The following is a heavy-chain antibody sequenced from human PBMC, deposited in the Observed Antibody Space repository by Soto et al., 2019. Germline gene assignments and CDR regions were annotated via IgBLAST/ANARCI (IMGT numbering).Heavy chain of an antibody. Sequence: GSLRLSCAASGFTLSSYGVHWVRQAPGKGLEWVAVIWYDGSNKYYADSVKGRFTISRDNSKNTLYLQMNSLRAEDTAVYYCARDADWNLYYFDYWGQGTLVTVSS. J-gene: IGHJ4*02. CDR3: ARDADWNLYYFDY. D-gene: IGHD1-1*01. CDR1: GFTLSSYG. CDR2: IWYDGSNK. V-gene: IGHV3-33*01.